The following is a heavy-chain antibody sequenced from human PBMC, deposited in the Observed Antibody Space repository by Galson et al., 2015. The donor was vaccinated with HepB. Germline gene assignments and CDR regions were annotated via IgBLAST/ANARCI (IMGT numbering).Heavy chain of an antibody. D-gene: IGHD2-2*01. CDR1: GGTFSSYA. J-gene: IGHJ6*02. CDR2: IIPILGIT. Sequence: SVKVSCKASGGTFSSYAISWVRQAPGQGLEWMGRIIPILGITNYAQKFKGRVTITADKSTNTAYMEMSSLRSEDTAVYYCARVQGYCNSPSCPHSLYGIDFWGQGTTVTVSS. CDR3: ARVQGYCNSPSCPHSLYGIDF. V-gene: IGHV1-69*04.